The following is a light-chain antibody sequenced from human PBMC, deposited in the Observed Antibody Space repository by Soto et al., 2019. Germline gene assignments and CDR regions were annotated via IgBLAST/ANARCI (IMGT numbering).Light chain of an antibody. CDR3: QQYGTSPPLT. CDR2: GAS. Sequence: EIVLTQSPGTLSLSPGERATLSCRASQSVSSSYLAWYQQKPGQAPRLLIYGASSRATGIPDRFSGSGSGTDFTRTISRLEPEDFAVDYCQQYGTSPPLTFGGGTKVEIK. CDR1: QSVSSSY. V-gene: IGKV3-20*01. J-gene: IGKJ4*01.